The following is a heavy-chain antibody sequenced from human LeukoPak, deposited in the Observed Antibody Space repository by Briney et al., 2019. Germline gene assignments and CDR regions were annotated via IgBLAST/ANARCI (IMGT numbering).Heavy chain of an antibody. J-gene: IGHJ4*02. D-gene: IGHD3-10*01. CDR1: GGSISSYY. CDR3: ARVGAYLDY. V-gene: IGHV4-59*01. Sequence: WETLSLTCTVSGGSISSYYWSWIRQPPGKGLEWIGYIYYSGSTNYNPSLKSRVTISVDTSKNQFALKLSSVTAADTAVYYCARVGAYLDYWGQGTLVTVSS. CDR2: IYYSGST.